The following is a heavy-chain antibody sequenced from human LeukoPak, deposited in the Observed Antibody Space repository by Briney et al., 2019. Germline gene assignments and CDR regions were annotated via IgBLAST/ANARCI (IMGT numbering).Heavy chain of an antibody. CDR2: IRGSGGST. Sequence: GGSLRLSCAASGFTFSSYAMSWVRQAPGEGLEWVSAIRGSGGSTYYADSVKGRFTISRDNSKNTLYLQMHSLRAEDTAVYYCVKSVIGFDYWGQGTLVTVSS. CDR1: GFTFSSYA. CDR3: VKSVIGFDY. D-gene: IGHD5/OR15-5a*01. V-gene: IGHV3-23*01. J-gene: IGHJ4*02.